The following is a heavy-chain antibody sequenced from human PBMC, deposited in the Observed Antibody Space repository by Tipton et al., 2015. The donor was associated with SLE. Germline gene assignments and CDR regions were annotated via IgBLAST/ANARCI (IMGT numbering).Heavy chain of an antibody. D-gene: IGHD2-15*01. Sequence: TLSLTCSVSVGAISSSGYYWGWIRQPPSKELEWIGNAYYTGSTYYSPSLRSRVTISVDTSKNQLSLKLTSVTAADTAVYYCARGSVVADDFWGQGTLVTVSS. CDR2: AYYTGST. CDR1: VGAISSSGYY. J-gene: IGHJ4*02. CDR3: ARGSVVADDF. V-gene: IGHV4-39*07.